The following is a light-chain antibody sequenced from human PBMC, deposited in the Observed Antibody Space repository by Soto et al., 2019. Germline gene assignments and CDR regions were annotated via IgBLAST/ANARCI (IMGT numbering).Light chain of an antibody. J-gene: IGKJ5*01. CDR1: QSVSDY. CDR2: DAS. Sequence: TVLTQSPGTLSFSLRESAPLSCKASQSVSDYLAWYQQKPGQSPRLLIYDASNRATGIPARFSGSGSGTDFTLTINNLEPEDFAVYYCQQRNVWPPITFGQGTRLEI. V-gene: IGKV3-11*01. CDR3: QQRNVWPPIT.